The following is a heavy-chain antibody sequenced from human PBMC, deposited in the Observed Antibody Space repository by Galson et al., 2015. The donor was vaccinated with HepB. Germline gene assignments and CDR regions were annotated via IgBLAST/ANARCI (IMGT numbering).Heavy chain of an antibody. Sequence: SCKASGYTFTSYYMHWVRQAPGQGLEWMGIINPSGGSTSYAQKFQGRVTMTRDTSTSTVYMELSSLRSEDTAVYYCARVGEYSGSYSGFDYWGQGTLVTVSS. D-gene: IGHD1-26*01. J-gene: IGHJ4*02. CDR2: INPSGGST. CDR3: ARVGEYSGSYSGFDY. CDR1: GYTFTSYY. V-gene: IGHV1-46*03.